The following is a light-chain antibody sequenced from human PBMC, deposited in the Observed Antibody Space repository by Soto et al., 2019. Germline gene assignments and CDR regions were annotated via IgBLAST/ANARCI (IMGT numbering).Light chain of an antibody. V-gene: IGKV3-15*01. Sequence: EIVLTQSPATLSVSPGERSTVSCMASQSVGSNLAWFQQKPGQAPRLLIYGSSTRATGVPARFSGSGSGADFTLTISNLQSEDFAVYYCQQYTNWPPITFGQGTRLEI. CDR2: GSS. CDR1: QSVGSN. CDR3: QQYTNWPPIT. J-gene: IGKJ5*01.